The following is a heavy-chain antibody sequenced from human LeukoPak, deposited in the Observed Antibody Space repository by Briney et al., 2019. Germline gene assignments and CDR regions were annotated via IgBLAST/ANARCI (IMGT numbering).Heavy chain of an antibody. V-gene: IGHV3-23*01. CDR2: ISDSGDST. J-gene: IGHJ4*02. CDR3: AKDRGIAAAGLDFDY. D-gene: IGHD6-13*01. CDR1: GFTFGSYA. Sequence: GGSLRLSCAASGFTFGSYAMSWVRQAPGKGLEWVSDISDSGDSTYYADSVKGRFTISRDNSKNTLYLQMNSLRAEDTAVYYCAKDRGIAAAGLDFDYWGQGTLVTVSS.